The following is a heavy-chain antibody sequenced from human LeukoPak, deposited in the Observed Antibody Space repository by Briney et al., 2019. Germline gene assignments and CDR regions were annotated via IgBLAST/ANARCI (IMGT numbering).Heavy chain of an antibody. J-gene: IGHJ4*02. CDR3: ARDGREYYYDSSGREYFDY. CDR1: GGSFSGYY. Sequence: SETLSLTCAVYGGSFSGYYWSWIRQPPGKGLEWIGSIYYSGSTYYNPSLKSRVTISVDTSKNQFSLKLSSVTAADTAVYYCARDGREYYYDSSGREYFDYWGQGTLVTVSS. V-gene: IGHV4-34*01. D-gene: IGHD3-22*01. CDR2: IYYSGST.